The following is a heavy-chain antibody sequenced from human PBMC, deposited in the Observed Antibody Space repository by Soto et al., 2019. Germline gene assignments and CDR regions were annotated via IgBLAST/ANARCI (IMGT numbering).Heavy chain of an antibody. CDR3: ARETEWGLEPVYYFDY. D-gene: IGHD7-27*01. J-gene: IGHJ4*02. V-gene: IGHV1-2*02. Sequence: QVQLVQSGAEVKKPGASVKVSCKASGYTFTGYYMHWVRQAPGQGLEWMGWINPNSGDTNYAQKFQGRVTMTRDTSISTAYMELSRLRSDDTAVYYCARETEWGLEPVYYFDYWGQGTLVTVSS. CDR1: GYTFTGYY. CDR2: INPNSGDT.